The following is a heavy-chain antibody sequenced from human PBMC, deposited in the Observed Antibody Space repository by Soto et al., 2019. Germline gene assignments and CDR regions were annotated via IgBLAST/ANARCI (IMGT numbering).Heavy chain of an antibody. CDR1: GFKFIDYY. CDR2: VDPEDGET. V-gene: IGHV1-69-2*01. J-gene: IGHJ6*02. D-gene: IGHD2-21*01. CDR3: ATTTAVIVAQGPMDV. Sequence: EVQLVQSGAEVKKPGATVKISCKVSGFKFIDYYLYWVQQAPGKALEWMGRVDPEDGETVYSEKCQGRLTITADTSRDIAHMELSGLRSEDTAVYFCATTTAVIVAQGPMDVWGQGTTVIVSS.